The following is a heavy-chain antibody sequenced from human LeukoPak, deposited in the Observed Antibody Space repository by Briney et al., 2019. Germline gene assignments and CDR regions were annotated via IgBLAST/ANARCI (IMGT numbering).Heavy chain of an antibody. D-gene: IGHD3-3*01. CDR2: IQYDGNKK. CDR3: ATWAATILGTDY. V-gene: IGHV3-30*02. Sequence: GRSLRLSCAASGFSFNTYGAHWIRQAPGKGLEWVAFIQYDGNKKEYADSVKGRFTISRDNSKNTLYLQMSSLRAEDTAVYYCATWAATILGTDYWGQGTLVTVSS. CDR1: GFSFNTYG. J-gene: IGHJ4*02.